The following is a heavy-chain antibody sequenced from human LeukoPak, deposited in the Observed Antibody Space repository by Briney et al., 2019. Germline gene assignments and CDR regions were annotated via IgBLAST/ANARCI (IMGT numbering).Heavy chain of an antibody. CDR2: INHSGST. V-gene: IGHV4-34*01. Sequence: SETLSLTCAVYGGSFSGYYWSWIRQPPGKGLEWIGEINHSGSTNYNPSLKSRVTISVDTSKNQFSLKLSSVTAADTAVYYCARGYAFDIWGQGTMVAVSS. J-gene: IGHJ3*02. CDR3: ARGYAFDI. CDR1: GGSFSGYY.